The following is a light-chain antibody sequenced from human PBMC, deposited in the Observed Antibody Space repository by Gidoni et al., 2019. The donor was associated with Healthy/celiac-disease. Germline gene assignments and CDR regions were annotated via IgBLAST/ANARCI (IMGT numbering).Light chain of an antibody. Sequence: DIQMTQPPSSLSASVRDRVTITCRASQSISSYLNWYQQKPGQAPKLLIYAASSLQSGVPSRFSGSGSGTDYTLTISSLQPEDFATYYCQQSDSTASTFGQGTKVEIK. CDR2: AAS. CDR3: QQSDSTAST. V-gene: IGKV1-39*01. J-gene: IGKJ1*01. CDR1: QSISSY.